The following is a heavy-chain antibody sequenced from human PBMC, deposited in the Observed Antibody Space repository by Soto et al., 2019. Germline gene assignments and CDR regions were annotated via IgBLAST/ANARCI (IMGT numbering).Heavy chain of an antibody. V-gene: IGHV4-59*01. CDR1: GGSISRYY. CDR3: ARENAVSGDWFDP. D-gene: IGHD2-8*01. J-gene: IGHJ5*02. CDR2: IYYSGST. Sequence: QVQLQESGPGLVKPSETLSLTCTVSGGSISRYYWSWIRQPPGKGLEWIGYIYYSGSTNYNPSPKSRVTISVDTSKNQFSLKLSSVTAADTAVYYCARENAVSGDWFDPWGQGTLVTVSS.